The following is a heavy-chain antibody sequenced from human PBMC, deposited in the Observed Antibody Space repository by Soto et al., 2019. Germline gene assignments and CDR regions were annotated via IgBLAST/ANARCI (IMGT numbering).Heavy chain of an antibody. J-gene: IGHJ4*02. CDR2: IIPISGAA. V-gene: IGHV1-69*06. CDR1: GGTFSNYV. CDR3: ARDMTRTVVPYFDF. Sequence: ASVKVSCKASGGTFSNYVVNWVRQAPGQGLEWMGRIIPISGAANYAQKFQGRVTITADKSTSTSYMELSSLRSEDTAVYYCARDMTRTVVPYFDFWGQGTLVTAPQ. D-gene: IGHD1-7*01.